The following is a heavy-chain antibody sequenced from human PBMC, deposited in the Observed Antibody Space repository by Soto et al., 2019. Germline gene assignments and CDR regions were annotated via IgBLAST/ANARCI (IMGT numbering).Heavy chain of an antibody. Sequence: SRKISCRGYGYSFSSDWIGWVRQMPGKGLEWMGIIYPGDSDTRYSPSFQGQVTISADKSISTAYLQWSSLKASDTAMYYCARLKSTVIPLDYWGQGTLVTVSS. D-gene: IGHD4-17*01. CDR2: IYPGDSDT. CDR3: ARLKSTVIPLDY. CDR1: GYSFSSDW. J-gene: IGHJ4*02. V-gene: IGHV5-51*01.